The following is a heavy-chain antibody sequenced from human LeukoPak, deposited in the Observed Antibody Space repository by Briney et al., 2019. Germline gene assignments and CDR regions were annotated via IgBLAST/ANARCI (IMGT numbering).Heavy chain of an antibody. CDR1: GESFDGYY. CDR2: INHVGIT. J-gene: IGHJ4*02. D-gene: IGHD3-3*01. CDR3: ARKGLRPLEWLSEYFFDY. V-gene: IGHV4-34*01. Sequence: SETLSLTCAVYGESFDGYYWNWIRQSPGKGLEWIGHINHVGITNHNPSLKSRVTISVDTSKNQFTLKVRSVTAADTGVYFCARKGLRPLEWLSEYFFDYWGQGTLVSVSS.